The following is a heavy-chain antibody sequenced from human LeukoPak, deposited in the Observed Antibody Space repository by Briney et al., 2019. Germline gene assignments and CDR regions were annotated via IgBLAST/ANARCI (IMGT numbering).Heavy chain of an antibody. V-gene: IGHV4-39*01. D-gene: IGHD3-22*01. CDR3: ARPYDSSGSLGY. CDR1: GGSISSSSYY. J-gene: IGHJ4*02. Sequence: SETLSLTCTVSGGSISSSSYYWGWIRQPPGKGLEWIGSIYYSGSTYYNPSLKSRVTISVDTSKNQFSLKLSSVTAADTAAYYCARPYDSSGSLGYWGQGTLVTVSS. CDR2: IYYSGST.